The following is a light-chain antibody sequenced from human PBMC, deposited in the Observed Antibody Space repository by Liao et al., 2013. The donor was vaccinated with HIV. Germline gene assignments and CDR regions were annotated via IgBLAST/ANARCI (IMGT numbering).Light chain of an antibody. CDR2: KDS. V-gene: IGLV3-1*01. J-gene: IGLJ2*01. CDR3: QTWDSNTAF. CDR1: ALPKQY. Sequence: SYELTQPPSVSVSPGQTASITCSGDALPKQYAYWYQQKPGQAPVLVIYKDSERPSGIPERFSGSNSGNTATLTISGTQAMDEADYYCQTWDSNTAFFGGGTKLTVL.